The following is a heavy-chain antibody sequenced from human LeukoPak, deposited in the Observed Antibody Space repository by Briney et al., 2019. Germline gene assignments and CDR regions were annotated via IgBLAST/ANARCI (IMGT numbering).Heavy chain of an antibody. CDR1: GYTFTSYG. J-gene: IGHJ4*02. V-gene: IGHV1-18*01. D-gene: IGHD2-2*01. CDR2: ISGYNGNT. Sequence: ASVKVSCKASGYTFTSYGISWVRQTPGQGLEWMGWISGYNGNTNYAQKLQGRVTMTTDTSTSTAYMELRSLRSDDTAVYYCARDLGALGYCSTTSCSTPLYWGRGTLVTVSS. CDR3: ARDLGALGYCSTTSCSTPLY.